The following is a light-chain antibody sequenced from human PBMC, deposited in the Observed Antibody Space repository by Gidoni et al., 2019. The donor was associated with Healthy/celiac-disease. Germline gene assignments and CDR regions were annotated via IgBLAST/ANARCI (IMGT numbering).Light chain of an antibody. CDR2: EVS. Sequence: QSALTQPASVSGSPGQSITISCTGTSSDVCGYNYVSWYQQNPVKAPKLMIYEVSNRPSGVSNRFSGSKSGNTASLTISVLQAEDEADYYCSSYTSSSTRVVFGGGTTLTVL. J-gene: IGLJ2*01. V-gene: IGLV2-14*01. CDR3: SSYTSSSTRVV. CDR1: SSDVCGYNY.